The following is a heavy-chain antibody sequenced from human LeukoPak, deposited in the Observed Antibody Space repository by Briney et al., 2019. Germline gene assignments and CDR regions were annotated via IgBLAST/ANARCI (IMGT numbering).Heavy chain of an antibody. Sequence: PGGSLRLSCAASGFTFSCYSMTWVRQAPGKGLEWVSYISSSSSTIYYADSVKGRFTISRDNAKNSLYLQMNSLRAEDTAVYYCARLVTTGRADWFDPWGQGTLVTVSS. D-gene: IGHD4-11*01. J-gene: IGHJ5*02. V-gene: IGHV3-48*04. CDR3: ARLVTTGRADWFDP. CDR2: ISSSSSTI. CDR1: GFTFSCYS.